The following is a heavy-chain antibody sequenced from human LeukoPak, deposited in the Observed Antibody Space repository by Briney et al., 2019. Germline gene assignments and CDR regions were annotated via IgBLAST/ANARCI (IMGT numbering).Heavy chain of an antibody. CDR2: INHSGST. V-gene: IGHV4-34*01. Sequence: SETLSLTCAVYGGSFSGYYWSWIRQPPGKGLEWIGEINHSGSTNYNPSLKSRVTILVDTSKNQFSLKLSSVTAADTAVYYCTSQTVARWFDPWGRGTLVTVSS. J-gene: IGHJ5*02. CDR1: GGSFSGYY. D-gene: IGHD1-14*01. CDR3: TSQTVARWFDP.